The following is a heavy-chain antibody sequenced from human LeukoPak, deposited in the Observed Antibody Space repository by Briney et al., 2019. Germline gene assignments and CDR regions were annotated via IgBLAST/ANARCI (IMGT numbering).Heavy chain of an antibody. CDR2: ISFSVNTK. V-gene: IGHV3-48*01. D-gene: IGHD7-27*01. CDR3: AKDSRYDEETNWDYFDY. CDR1: GFTFSDYS. Sequence: PGGSLRLSCAASGFTFSDYSMNWVRQAPGKGLEWVSYISFSVNTKYYADPVKGRFTISRDNSKNTLYLQMNSLRAEDTAVYYCAKDSRYDEETNWDYFDYWGQGTLVTVSS. J-gene: IGHJ4*02.